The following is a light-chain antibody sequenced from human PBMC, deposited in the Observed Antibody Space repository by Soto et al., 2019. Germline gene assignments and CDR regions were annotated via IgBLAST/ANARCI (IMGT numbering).Light chain of an antibody. Sequence: DIQMTQTPSSLSAFLGDRVTVTCGASESIRRFLNWYQQKKGKAPKLLIYDASTLQSGVPSRFSGSESGTEFILTISGLQTDDFATYYCQQYHGYSLTFGQGTKVDIK. V-gene: IGKV1-5*01. J-gene: IGKJ1*01. CDR3: QQYHGYSLT. CDR2: DAS. CDR1: ESIRRF.